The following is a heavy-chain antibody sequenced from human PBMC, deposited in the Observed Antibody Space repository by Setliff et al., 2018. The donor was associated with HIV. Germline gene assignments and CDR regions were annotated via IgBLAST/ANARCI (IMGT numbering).Heavy chain of an antibody. CDR2: INPDSRGT. V-gene: IGHV1-2*06. D-gene: IGHD6-13*01. CDR3: ARGVKGIATTGKYYFDY. J-gene: IGHJ4*02. Sequence: ASVKVSCKTSGYAFTDYSIHWVRQAPGQGLEWVGRINPDSRGTNYAQTFQGRVTMTRDTSVSTAYMELSRLTSDDTAVFYCARGVKGIATTGKYYFDYWGQGTLVTV. CDR1: GYAFTDYS.